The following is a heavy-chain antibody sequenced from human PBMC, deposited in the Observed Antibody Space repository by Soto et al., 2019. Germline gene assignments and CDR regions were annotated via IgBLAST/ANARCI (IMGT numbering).Heavy chain of an antibody. CDR2: IIPIFGTA. J-gene: IGHJ5*02. D-gene: IGHD6-13*01. V-gene: IGHV1-69*01. CDR1: GGTFSSYA. CDR3: AWYSSSCDLFGWFDP. Sequence: QVQLVQSGAEVKKPGSSVKVSCKASGGTFSSYAISWVRQAPGQGLEWMGGIIPIFGTANYAQKFQGRVTITADESTNTAYMELSSLRSEYTAVYYCAWYSSSCDLFGWFDPWGQGTLVTVSS.